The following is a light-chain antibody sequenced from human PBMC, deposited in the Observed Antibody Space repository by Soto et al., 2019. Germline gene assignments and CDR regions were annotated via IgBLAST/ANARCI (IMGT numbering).Light chain of an antibody. CDR3: TSYTRSGLYV. Sequence: QSALTQPASVSGSPGQSITVYCTGTSSDIGGSTYVSWYQQHPGKAPRLIIYDVNNRPSGVAARFSASKSGNTASLTISGLQAEDEADYYCTSYTRSGLYVFGTGTKLTVL. CDR2: DVN. CDR1: SSDIGGSTY. J-gene: IGLJ1*01. V-gene: IGLV2-14*01.